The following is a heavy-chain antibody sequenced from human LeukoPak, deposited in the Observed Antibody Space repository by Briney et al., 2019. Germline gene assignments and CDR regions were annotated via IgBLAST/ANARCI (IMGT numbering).Heavy chain of an antibody. CDR3: ARDQYDTWSRRGNFDS. Sequence: PGGSLRLSCVASGITFGKYWMSWVRQAPGKGLEWVANIKLDGSEKNYVDSVKGRFTISRDNTKNSLYLQMNSLRVEDTAVFYCARDQYDTWSRRGNFDSWXQGTLVTVSS. CDR2: IKLDGSEK. V-gene: IGHV3-7*03. CDR1: GITFGKYW. D-gene: IGHD3-3*01. J-gene: IGHJ4*02.